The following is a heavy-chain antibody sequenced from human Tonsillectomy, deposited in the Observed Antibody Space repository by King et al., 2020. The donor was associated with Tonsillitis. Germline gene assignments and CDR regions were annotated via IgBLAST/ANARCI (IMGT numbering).Heavy chain of an antibody. J-gene: IGHJ1*01. V-gene: IGHV3-15*01. CDR3: TTVSIAALAY. D-gene: IGHD6-6*01. CDR2: IKRKTDGGTT. Sequence: VQLVESGGGLVKPGGSLRLSCAASGFTFSNAWMSWVRQAPGKGLEWVGRIKRKTDGGTTDYPAPVKGRCTISRDDSKNTLYLHMNSMKTEDTAVYYCTTVSIAALAYGGQGTLVTVPS. CDR1: GFTFSNAW.